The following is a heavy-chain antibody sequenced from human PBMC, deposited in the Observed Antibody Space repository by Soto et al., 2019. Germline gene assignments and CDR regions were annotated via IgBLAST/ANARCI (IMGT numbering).Heavy chain of an antibody. CDR1: GGSFSSNTYY. CDR3: ARERADGYNSSFDF. J-gene: IGHJ4*02. Sequence: QVQLQESGPGLVKPSQTLSLTCTVSGGSFSSNTYYWSWIRQHPDKGLEWIGYISYSGSTYYNPSLQSRVTISIDTSNKQFSLKLSSVTAADTAVYFCARERADGYNSSFDFWGQGALVTVSS. CDR2: ISYSGST. V-gene: IGHV4-31*03. D-gene: IGHD5-12*01.